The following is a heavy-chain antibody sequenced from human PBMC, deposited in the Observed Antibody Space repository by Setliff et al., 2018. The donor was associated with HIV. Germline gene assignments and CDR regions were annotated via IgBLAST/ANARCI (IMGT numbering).Heavy chain of an antibody. D-gene: IGHD3-10*01. CDR3: ATDNYFGSGSYYRAKGGYNYYYMAV. V-gene: IGHV1-69-2*01. Sequence: ASVKVSCKASGYTFTDYYMHWVQQAPRKGLEWMGRVDPEDGETIFAEKFQGRVTITADTSTDTAYMELSSLRSEDTAVYYCATDNYFGSGSYYRAKGGYNYYYMAVWGKGTTVTVSS. CDR1: GYTFTDYY. CDR2: VDPEDGET. J-gene: IGHJ6*03.